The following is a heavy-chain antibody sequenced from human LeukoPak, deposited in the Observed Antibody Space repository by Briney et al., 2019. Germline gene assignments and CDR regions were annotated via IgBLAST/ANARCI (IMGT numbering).Heavy chain of an antibody. J-gene: IGHJ4*02. CDR1: GFTVNSNY. V-gene: IGHV3-66*04. D-gene: IGHD6-13*01. CDR2: IYSGGST. CDR3: AGPRIAAAGWTDY. Sequence: PRGSLRLSCAASGFTVNSNYMSWVRQAPGKGLEWVSVIYSGGSTYYADSVKGRFTISRDNSKNTLYLQMNSLRAEDTAVYYCAGPRIAAAGWTDYWGQGTLVTVSS.